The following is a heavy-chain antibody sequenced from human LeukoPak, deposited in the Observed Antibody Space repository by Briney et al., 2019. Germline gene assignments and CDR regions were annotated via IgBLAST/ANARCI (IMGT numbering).Heavy chain of an antibody. D-gene: IGHD1-26*01. J-gene: IGHJ4*01. V-gene: IGHV4-39*02. CDR2: VYHNGHT. CDR1: GNSINNDNYY. CDR3: ASVLQSGTYPSGSDYYFDS. Sequence: SETLSLTCYVSGNSINNDNYYWGWVRQSPGAGLEWLGSVYHNGHTIYTPSLKSRLTLSVDTSKNHFSLNLTSATAADTAVYFCASVLQSGTYPSGSDYYFDSWGRGTLVTVTS.